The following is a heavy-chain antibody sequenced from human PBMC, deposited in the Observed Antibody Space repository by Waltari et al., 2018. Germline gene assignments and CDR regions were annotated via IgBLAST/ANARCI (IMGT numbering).Heavy chain of an antibody. D-gene: IGHD6-19*01. Sequence: QVQLVQSGAEVKKPGASVKVSCKASGYTFTGYYMHWGRQAPGQGLEWMGRFNPNSGGTNYAQKFQGRGTMTRDTSISTAYMELSRLRADDTAVYYCAREEQWLENDYWGQGTLVTVSS. CDR2: FNPNSGGT. CDR3: AREEQWLENDY. V-gene: IGHV1-2*06. J-gene: IGHJ4*02. CDR1: GYTFTGYY.